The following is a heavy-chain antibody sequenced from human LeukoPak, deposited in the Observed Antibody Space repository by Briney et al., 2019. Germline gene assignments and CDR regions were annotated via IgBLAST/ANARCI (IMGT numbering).Heavy chain of an antibody. Sequence: GGSLRLSCAASGFTFSSYAMSWVRQAPGKGLEWFSAITGGGGDTYYADSVEGRFTIYRDNSKNTLYLQMNSLRAEDTAVYYCAKGSRVSRPYYFDYWGQGTLVTVSS. J-gene: IGHJ4*02. D-gene: IGHD6-6*01. V-gene: IGHV3-23*01. CDR3: AKGSRVSRPYYFDY. CDR2: ITGGGGDT. CDR1: GFTFSSYA.